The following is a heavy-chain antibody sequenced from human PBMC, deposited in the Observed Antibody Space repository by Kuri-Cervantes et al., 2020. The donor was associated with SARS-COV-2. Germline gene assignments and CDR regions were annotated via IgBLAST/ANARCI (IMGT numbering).Heavy chain of an antibody. CDR2: ISNTGSAI. CDR1: GFTFSDYY. D-gene: IGHD6-19*01. J-gene: IGHJ4*02. CDR3: GRNSEVAGAAAVDF. Sequence: GESLKISSAASGFTFSDYYMSWIRQAPGKGLEWISYISNTGSAIYYADSMKGRFTISRDNTKNSLYLHMNSLRAEDTALYYCGRNSEVAGAAAVDFWGQGTLVTVSS. V-gene: IGHV3-11*01.